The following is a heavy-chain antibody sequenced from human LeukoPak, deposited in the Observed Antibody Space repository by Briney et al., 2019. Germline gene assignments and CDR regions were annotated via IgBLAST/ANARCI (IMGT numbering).Heavy chain of an antibody. V-gene: IGHV3-7*01. J-gene: IGHJ3*01. Sequence: GGSLRLSCAASGFTFSNYWMSWVRQVPGKGLEWVANIKPDGSEKYCVGSVKGRFTIYRDNAKNSLYLQMNSLRAEDTALYYCARGDFDDYGDYVDAFEFWGQGTMVTVSA. CDR2: IKPDGSEK. CDR3: ARGDFDDYGDYVDAFEF. CDR1: GFTFSNYW. D-gene: IGHD4-17*01.